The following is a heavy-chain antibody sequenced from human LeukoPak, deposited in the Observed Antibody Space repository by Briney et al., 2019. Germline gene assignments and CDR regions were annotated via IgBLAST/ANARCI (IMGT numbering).Heavy chain of an antibody. J-gene: IGHJ6*03. D-gene: IGHD3-22*01. CDR1: GFTFSSYA. Sequence: GGSLRLSCAASGFTFSSYAMSWVRQAPGKGLEWVSAISGSGGSTYYADSVKGRFTISRDNSKNTLYLQMNSLGAEDTAVYYCAKPKTLKTMIESYYYYYMDVWGKGTTVTISS. V-gene: IGHV3-23*01. CDR2: ISGSGGST. CDR3: AKPKTLKTMIESYYYYYMDV.